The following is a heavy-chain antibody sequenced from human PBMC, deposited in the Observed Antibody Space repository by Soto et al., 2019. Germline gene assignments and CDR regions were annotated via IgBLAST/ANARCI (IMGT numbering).Heavy chain of an antibody. Sequence: QVTWKESGPVLVKPTETLTLTCSVSGFSLSNARMGVSWIRQPPGKALEWVAHIFSDDKKSYSPSLKSRLTISQDTSKSQVVLTMTNMDPVDTATYYCARVPFLDWLPTYYYGMDVWGPGTTVTVSS. J-gene: IGHJ6*02. CDR3: ARVPFLDWLPTYYYGMDV. CDR2: IFSDDKK. V-gene: IGHV2-26*01. D-gene: IGHD3-3*02. CDR1: GFSLSNARMG.